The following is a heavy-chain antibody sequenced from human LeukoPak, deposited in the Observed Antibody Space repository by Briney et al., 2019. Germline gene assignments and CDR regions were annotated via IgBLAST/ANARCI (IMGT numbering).Heavy chain of an antibody. J-gene: IGHJ3*02. CDR1: GDSISSSSYY. D-gene: IGHD3-22*01. Sequence: SETLSLTCTVSGDSISSSSYYWGWIRQPPGKGLEWIGSIYYSGSSYYNPSLKSRVTISVDTSKNQFSLKLSSVTAADTAVHYCARVAYYYDSSGYWNAFDIWGQGTMVTVSS. CDR2: IYYSGSS. CDR3: ARVAYYYDSSGYWNAFDI. V-gene: IGHV4-39*07.